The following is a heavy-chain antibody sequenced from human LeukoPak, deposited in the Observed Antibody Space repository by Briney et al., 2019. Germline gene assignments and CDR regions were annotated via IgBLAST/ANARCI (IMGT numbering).Heavy chain of an antibody. V-gene: IGHV4-61*02. D-gene: IGHD3-10*01. Sequence: PSETLSLTCTVSGGSISSGSYYWSWFRQPAEKGLEWIGRIYTSGSTYYNPSLKSRVTISADTSKNQFSLKLSSVTAADTAVYYCARGIMLWFGEYLTNWFDPWGQGTLVTVSS. J-gene: IGHJ5*02. CDR1: GGSISSGSYY. CDR3: ARGIMLWFGEYLTNWFDP. CDR2: IYTSGST.